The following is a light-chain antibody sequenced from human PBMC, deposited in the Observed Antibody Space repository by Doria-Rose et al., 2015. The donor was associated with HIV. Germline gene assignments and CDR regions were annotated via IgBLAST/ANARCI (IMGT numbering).Light chain of an antibody. J-gene: IGKJ5*01. Sequence: DIRMTQSPSSVSASVGDRVTITCRASEAISSWLVWYQQKPGKAPKVLIYAASTLQSGVPSRFSGSGFGTDFTLTISNLQPEDFATYYCQQSNSFNITGGQGKRLESK. CDR2: AAS. CDR3: QQSNSFNIT. V-gene: IGKV1-12*01. CDR1: EAISSW.